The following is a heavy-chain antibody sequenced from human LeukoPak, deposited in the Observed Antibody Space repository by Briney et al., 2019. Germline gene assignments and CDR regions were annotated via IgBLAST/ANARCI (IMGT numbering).Heavy chain of an antibody. J-gene: IGHJ4*02. D-gene: IGHD4-11*01. CDR3: ARTDYPVYFDY. CDR1: GGSISRGSYY. CDR2: IYTSGST. Sequence: KASQTLPLTCTVSGGSISRGSYYWSWIRQPAGQGLEWIGRIYTSGSTNYNPSLKSRVTISVDTSKNQFSLKLSSVTAADTAVYYCARTDYPVYFDYWGQGTLVTVSS. V-gene: IGHV4-61*02.